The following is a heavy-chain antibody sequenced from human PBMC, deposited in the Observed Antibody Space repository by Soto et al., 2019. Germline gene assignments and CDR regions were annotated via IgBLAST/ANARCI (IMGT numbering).Heavy chain of an antibody. CDR3: ARDIVTLGPRANDAFEL. Sequence: QVQLVQSGAEVKKPGSSVKLSCRAVGYNVTTQTMNWVRQAPGQRLEWMGWIRAGDDKTKYSQKFQGIVTITSDTSASTVCMELTSLTAEGTAVYYCARDIVTLGPRANDAFELWGQGTLVTVSS. CDR2: IRAGDDKT. CDR1: GYNVTTQT. D-gene: IGHD1-26*01. V-gene: IGHV1-3*01. J-gene: IGHJ3*01.